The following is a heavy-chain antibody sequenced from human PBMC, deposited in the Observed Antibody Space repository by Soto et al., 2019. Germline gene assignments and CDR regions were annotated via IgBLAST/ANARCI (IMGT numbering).Heavy chain of an antibody. CDR2: MRCAGSNK. CDR1: GFTFSNYG. CDR3: AGDPYSSGWYGYYYYFDLDV. Sequence: QVQLVESGGGVVQPGRSLRLSCTASGFTFSNYGMHWVRQAPGKGLEWVAVMRCAGSNKYYGDSVKGRFTISRDNSKNTLSLQMNGLRAEDTAVYYCAGDPYSSGWYGYYYYFDLDVWGQGTPVTVSS. J-gene: IGHJ6*02. D-gene: IGHD6-19*01. V-gene: IGHV3-33*01.